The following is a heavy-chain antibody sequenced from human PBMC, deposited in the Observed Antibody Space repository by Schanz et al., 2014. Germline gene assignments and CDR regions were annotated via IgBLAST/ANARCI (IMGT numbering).Heavy chain of an antibody. Sequence: VHLVESGGAVVQSGGSLRLSCAASGFTFSTYAMHWVRQAPGKGLEWVAIISYDGSNEYYADSVKGRFTISRDNSKNTLYLQMNSLRLEDTAVYYCAKDPGPPFDWLFYFDYWGQGALVTVSS. CDR2: ISYDGSNE. J-gene: IGHJ4*02. D-gene: IGHD3-9*01. CDR1: GFTFSTYA. CDR3: AKDPGPPFDWLFYFDY. V-gene: IGHV3-30*04.